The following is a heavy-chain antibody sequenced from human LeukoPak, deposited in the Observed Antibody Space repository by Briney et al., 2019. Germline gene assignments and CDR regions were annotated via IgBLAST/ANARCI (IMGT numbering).Heavy chain of an antibody. V-gene: IGHV4-39*07. D-gene: IGHD1-26*01. Sequence: SETLSLTCTVSGGSITSSNYFWGWIRQSPGKGLEWTGSIYYSGSTYYNPSLKSRVTISVETSKIQFSLKLSSVTAADSAVYYCAKDSGIVGAKGGFFDYWGQGTLVTVSS. CDR2: IYYSGST. CDR1: GGSITSSNYF. CDR3: AKDSGIVGAKGGFFDY. J-gene: IGHJ4*02.